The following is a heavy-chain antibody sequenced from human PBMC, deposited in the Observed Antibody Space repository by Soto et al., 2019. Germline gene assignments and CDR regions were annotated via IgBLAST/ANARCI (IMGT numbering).Heavy chain of an antibody. J-gene: IGHJ6*02. D-gene: IGHD3-9*01. CDR2: IYHSGST. V-gene: IGHV4-4*02. CDR1: GGSISSSNW. Sequence: PSETLSLTCAVSGGSISSSNWWSWVRQPPGKGLEWIGDIYHSGSTNYNPSLKSRVTISVDTSKNQFSPKLSSVTAADTAVYYCARDYPLILTGYKDYYYYGMDVWGQGTTVTVSS. CDR3: ARDYPLILTGYKDYYYYGMDV.